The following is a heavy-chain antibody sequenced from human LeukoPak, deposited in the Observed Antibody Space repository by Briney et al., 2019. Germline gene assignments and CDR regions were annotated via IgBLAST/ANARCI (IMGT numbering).Heavy chain of an antibody. CDR3: ARDLFQTAAAGTFDY. Sequence: ASVKVSCKASGYTFTSYGISWVRQAPGQGLEWMGWISVYNGNTNYAQKFQGRVTMTRDTSTSTVYMELSSLRSEDTAVYYCARDLFQTAAAGTFDYWGQGTLVTVSS. CDR2: ISVYNGNT. CDR1: GYTFTSYG. J-gene: IGHJ4*02. D-gene: IGHD6-13*01. V-gene: IGHV1-18*01.